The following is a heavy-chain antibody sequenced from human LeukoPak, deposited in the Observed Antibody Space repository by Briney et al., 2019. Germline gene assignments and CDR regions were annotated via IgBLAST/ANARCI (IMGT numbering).Heavy chain of an antibody. CDR3: ARGLSAIVH. CDR2: INHSGST. Sequence: SETLSLTCTVSGGSISSGDYYWSWIRQPPGKGLEWIGEINHSGSTNYNPSPKSRVTISVDTSKNQFSLKLSSVTAADTAVYYCARGLSAIVHWGQGTLVTVSS. J-gene: IGHJ4*02. D-gene: IGHD2-21*02. CDR1: GGSISSGDYY. V-gene: IGHV4-39*07.